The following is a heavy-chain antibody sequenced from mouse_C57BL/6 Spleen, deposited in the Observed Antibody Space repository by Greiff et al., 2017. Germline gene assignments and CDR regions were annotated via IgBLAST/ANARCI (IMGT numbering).Heavy chain of an antibody. CDR3: ARIGFNYYGSSYGAMDD. CDR1: GYAFSSSW. J-gene: IGHJ4*01. D-gene: IGHD1-1*01. Sequence: VQLQQSGPELVKPGASVKISCKASGYAFSSSWMNWVKQRPGKGLEWIGRIYPGDGDTNYNGKFKGKATLTADKSSSTAYMQLSSLTSEDSAVYFCARIGFNYYGSSYGAMDDWGQGTSVTVSS. V-gene: IGHV1-82*01. CDR2: IYPGDGDT.